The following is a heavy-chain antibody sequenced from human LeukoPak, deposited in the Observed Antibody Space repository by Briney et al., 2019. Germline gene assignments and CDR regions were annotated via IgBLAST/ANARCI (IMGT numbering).Heavy chain of an antibody. CDR1: GFTFNIYA. CDR3: ARAWTLDY. D-gene: IGHD3/OR15-3a*01. V-gene: IGHV3-23*01. CDR2: ISGSGRT. J-gene: IGHJ4*02. Sequence: QTGGSLRLSCAASGFTFNIYAMNWVRQAPGKGLEWVSGISGSGRTYYADFEKGRFTISRDTSKNTLYLQMNSLRAEDTAVYYCARAWTLDYWGQGTLVTVSS.